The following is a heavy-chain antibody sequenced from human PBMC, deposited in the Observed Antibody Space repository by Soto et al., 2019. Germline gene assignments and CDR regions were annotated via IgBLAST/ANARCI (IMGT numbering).Heavy chain of an antibody. CDR1: GGTFSSYA. CDR3: ARGQFHHVSNYYYALDV. CDR2: FIPMFNRP. V-gene: IGHV1-69*01. J-gene: IGHJ6*02. Sequence: QVQLVQSGAEVKKPGSSVKVSSKASGGTFSSYAISWVRQAPGQGLEWMGGFIPMFNRPHSARKFQGRVTITADESTSTAYMDLCSLRSEDTAVYYCARGQFHHVSNYYYALDVWGQGTTVTVSS.